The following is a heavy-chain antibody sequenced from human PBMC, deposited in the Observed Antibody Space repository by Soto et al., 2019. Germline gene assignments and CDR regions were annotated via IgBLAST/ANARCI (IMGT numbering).Heavy chain of an antibody. D-gene: IGHD6-13*01. CDR2: IIPMFGTA. V-gene: IGHV1-69*01. J-gene: IGHJ2*01. CDR3: ARVRRQQLSRWYFDL. CDR1: GGTFSSSA. Sequence: QVQLVQSGAEVKKPGSSVTVSCKASGGTFSSSAISWGRQAPGPGLEWMGGIIPMFGTANYAQTFQGRVTITADEATSTAYMELSSLRVVDTAVYYCARVRRQQLSRWYFDLWGRGTLVTVSS.